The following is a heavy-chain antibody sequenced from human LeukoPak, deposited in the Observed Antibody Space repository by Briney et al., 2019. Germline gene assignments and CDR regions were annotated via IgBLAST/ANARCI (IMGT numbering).Heavy chain of an antibody. CDR1: GFTFSSYA. CDR3: AKLSYRAMVATAYFDS. Sequence: PGGSLRLSCAASGFTFSSYAMSWVRQAPGKGLEWVSAISGSGGSTYYADSVKGRFPISRDNSKNALYLQMNSLRAEDRAVYYCAKLSYRAMVATAYFDSWGQGTLVTVSS. D-gene: IGHD5-12*01. V-gene: IGHV3-23*01. CDR2: ISGSGGST. J-gene: IGHJ4*02.